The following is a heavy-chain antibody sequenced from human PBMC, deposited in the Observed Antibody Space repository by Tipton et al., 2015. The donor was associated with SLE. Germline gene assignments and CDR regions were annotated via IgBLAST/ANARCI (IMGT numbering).Heavy chain of an antibody. V-gene: IGHV4-34*01. J-gene: IGHJ4*02. D-gene: IGHD6-6*01. CDR3: ARAFSSIAARPYHY. Sequence: TLSLTCTVSGGSISSYYWSWIRQPPGKGLEWIGEINHSGSTNYNPSLKSRVTISIDTSKNQFSLKLSSVTAADTAVYYCARAFSSIAARPYHYWGQGTLVTVSS. CDR1: GGSISSYY. CDR2: INHSGST.